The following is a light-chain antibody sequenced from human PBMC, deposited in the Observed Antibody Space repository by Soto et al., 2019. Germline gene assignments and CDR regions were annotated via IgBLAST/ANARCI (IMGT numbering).Light chain of an antibody. CDR2: GNS. V-gene: IGLV1-40*01. CDR1: SSNIGAGYD. CDR3: QSYDSSLSGWV. Sequence: QSVLTQPPSVSGAQGQRLTIPSTKSSSNIGAGYDVHWYQQLPGTAPKLLIYGNSNRPSGVPDRFSGSKSGTSASLAITGLQAEDEADYYCQSYDSSLSGWVFGGGTKLTVL. J-gene: IGLJ3*02.